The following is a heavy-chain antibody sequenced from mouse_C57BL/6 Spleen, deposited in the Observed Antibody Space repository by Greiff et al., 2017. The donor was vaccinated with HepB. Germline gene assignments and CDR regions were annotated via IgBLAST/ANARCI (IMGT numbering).Heavy chain of an antibody. D-gene: IGHD1-1*01. CDR2: IDPNSGGT. V-gene: IGHV1-72*01. CDR3: ARDYYGSSYVRDYYAMDY. Sequence: QVHVKQPGAELVKPGASVKLSCKASGYTFTSYWMHWVKQRPGRGLEWIGRIDPNSGGTKYNEKFKSKATLTVDKPSSTAYMQLSSLTSEDSAVYYCARDYYGSSYVRDYYAMDYWGQGTSVTVSS. CDR1: GYTFTSYW. J-gene: IGHJ4*01.